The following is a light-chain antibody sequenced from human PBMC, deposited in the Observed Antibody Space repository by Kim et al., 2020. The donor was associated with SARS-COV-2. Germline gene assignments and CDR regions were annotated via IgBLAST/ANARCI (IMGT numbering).Light chain of an antibody. V-gene: IGKV3-15*01. CDR3: QQYNDWPPEDT. CDR2: DAS. CDR1: RAISSY. Sequence: EIVMTQSPATLSVSPGERATLSCRASRAISSYLAWYQQKPGQAPRLLFYDASTRATGIPARFSGSGSGTEFTLTISSLQSEDFAIYYCQQYNDWPPEDTFGQGTKLEI. J-gene: IGKJ2*01.